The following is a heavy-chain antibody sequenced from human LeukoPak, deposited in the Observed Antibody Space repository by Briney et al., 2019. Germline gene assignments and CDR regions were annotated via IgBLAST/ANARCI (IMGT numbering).Heavy chain of an antibody. CDR3: ARSDSFGTDAFDI. J-gene: IGHJ3*02. V-gene: IGHV1-46*01. CDR1: GYTFTSYY. Sequence: PGASVKVSCKASGYTFTSYYMHWVRQAPGQGLEWMGIINPSGGSTSYAQKFQGRVTITADESTSTAYMELSSLRSEDTAVYYCARSDSFGTDAFDIWGQGTMVTVSS. CDR2: INPSGGST. D-gene: IGHD3-22*01.